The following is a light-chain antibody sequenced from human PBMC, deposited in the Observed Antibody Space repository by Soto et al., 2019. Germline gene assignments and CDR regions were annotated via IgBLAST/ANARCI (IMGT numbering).Light chain of an antibody. J-gene: IGKJ4*01. CDR3: QQYNNWPHT. CDR2: GAS. V-gene: IGKV3-15*01. CDR1: QSVSTN. Sequence: ETVMTQSPATLSVSPGEGATLSCRASQSVSTNLAWYQQKPGQTPRLLVYGASIRDTGMSARFSGSGSGTEFTLTISSLQSEDFALYYCQQYNNWPHTFGGGTKVEIK.